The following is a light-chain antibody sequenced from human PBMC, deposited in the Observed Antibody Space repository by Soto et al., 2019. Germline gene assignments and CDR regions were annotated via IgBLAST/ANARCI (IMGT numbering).Light chain of an antibody. V-gene: IGKV1-6*01. CDR3: LQDYNYPWT. Sequence: AIQMTQSPSSLSASVGARVTITCRASQGIRNDLGWYQQKPGKAPKLLIYAASSLQRGVPSRFSGSGSGTDFTLTISSLPPDDFATYYCLQDYNYPWTFGQGTKVEIK. J-gene: IGKJ1*01. CDR1: QGIRND. CDR2: AAS.